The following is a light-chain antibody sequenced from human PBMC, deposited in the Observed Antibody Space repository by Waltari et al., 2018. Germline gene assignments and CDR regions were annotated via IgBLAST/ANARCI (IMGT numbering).Light chain of an antibody. Sequence: QSVLTQPPSASGTAGQRVTLSCSGSNSNIERNYVYWYQQLPGTAPKLLIYKGNQRPSGVPDRFAGSKSGTSASLAISGLRSEDEGDYYGAAWDDSLSGPVFGGGTKLTVL. CDR1: NSNIERNY. CDR2: KGN. V-gene: IGLV1-47*01. CDR3: AAWDDSLSGPV. J-gene: IGLJ2*01.